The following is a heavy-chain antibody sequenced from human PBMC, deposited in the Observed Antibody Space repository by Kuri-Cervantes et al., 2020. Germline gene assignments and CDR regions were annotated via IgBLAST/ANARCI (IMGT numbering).Heavy chain of an antibody. CDR2: ISRSGGIT. Sequence: GESLKISCVGSKFAFSDYWMSWVRQAPGKGLEWVSPISRSGGITYYAVSVKGRFTISRDNSKNTVYLQMNSLRSEDTAVYHCARFMGDTYDDAFDLWGQGTMVTVSS. V-gene: IGHV3-23*01. J-gene: IGHJ3*01. CDR1: KFAFSDYW. D-gene: IGHD2-21*02. CDR3: ARFMGDTYDDAFDL.